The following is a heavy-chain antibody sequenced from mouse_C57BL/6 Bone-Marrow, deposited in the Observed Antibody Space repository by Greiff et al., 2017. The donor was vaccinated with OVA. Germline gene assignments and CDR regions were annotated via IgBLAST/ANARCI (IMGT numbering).Heavy chain of an antibody. V-gene: IGHV2-2*01. CDR2: IWSGGST. Sequence: QVQLQQSGPGLVQPSQSLSITCTVSGFSLTSYGVHWVRQSPGKGLEWLGVIWSGGSTDYNAAFISRLSISKDNSKSQVFFKMNSLQADDTAIYYCAGRPCYGSSYDYAMDYWGQGTSVTVSS. D-gene: IGHD1-1*01. CDR3: AGRPCYGSSYDYAMDY. J-gene: IGHJ4*01. CDR1: GFSLTSYG.